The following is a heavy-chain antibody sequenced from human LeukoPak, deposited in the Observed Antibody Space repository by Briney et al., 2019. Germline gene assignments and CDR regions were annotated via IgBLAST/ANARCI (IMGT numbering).Heavy chain of an antibody. Sequence: GGSLRLSCAASGFTFSSYGMHWVRQAPGKGREWVAVIWYDGSNKYYADSVKGRFTISRDNSKNTLYLQMNSLRAEDTAVYYCARDQVTPAAAGTRYFDYWGQGTLVTVSS. CDR2: IWYDGSNK. D-gene: IGHD6-13*01. CDR1: GFTFSSYG. CDR3: ARDQVTPAAAGTRYFDY. J-gene: IGHJ4*02. V-gene: IGHV3-33*01.